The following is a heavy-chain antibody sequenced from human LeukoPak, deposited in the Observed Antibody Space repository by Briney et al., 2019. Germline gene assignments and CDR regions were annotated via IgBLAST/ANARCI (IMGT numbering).Heavy chain of an antibody. V-gene: IGHV4-59*01. D-gene: IGHD2-2*01. Sequence: SETLSLTCNVSGGSISSYYWSWIRQPPGKGLEWIGYIYYSGSTNYNPSLTSRVTISVDTSKNQFSLKLSSVTAADTAVYYCAREAEYHFDYWGQGTLVTVSP. CDR1: GGSISSYY. CDR2: IYYSGST. J-gene: IGHJ4*02. CDR3: AREAEYHFDY.